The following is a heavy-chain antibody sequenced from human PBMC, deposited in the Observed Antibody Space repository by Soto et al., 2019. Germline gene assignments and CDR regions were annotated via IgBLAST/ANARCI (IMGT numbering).Heavy chain of an antibody. V-gene: IGHV5-51*01. J-gene: IGHJ6*02. D-gene: IGHD2-15*01. CDR3: ARRRAAKPNYYGMDV. CDR2: IYPGDSDT. CDR1: GYSFTSYW. Sequence: PGASLKISCKGSGYSFTSYWIGWVRQMPGKGLEWMGIIYPGDSDTRYSPSFQGQVTISADKSISTAYLQWSSLKSSDTAMYYCARRRAAKPNYYGMDVWGQGTTVTVSS.